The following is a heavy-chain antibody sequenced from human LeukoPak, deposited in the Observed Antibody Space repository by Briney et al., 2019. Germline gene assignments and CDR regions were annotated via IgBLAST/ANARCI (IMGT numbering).Heavy chain of an antibody. V-gene: IGHV4-31*03. D-gene: IGHD3-22*01. CDR2: IYYSGST. J-gene: IGHJ4*02. CDR3: ARGPPLTYDGSGYYFFDY. Sequence: PSQTLSLTCTVSGGSISSGGYYWSWIRQHPGKGLEWIGYIYYSGSTYYNPSLKSRVTISVDTSKNHFSLKLSSLTAADTGVYYCARGPPLTYDGSGYYFFDYWGQGTLVTVSS. CDR1: GGSISSGGYY.